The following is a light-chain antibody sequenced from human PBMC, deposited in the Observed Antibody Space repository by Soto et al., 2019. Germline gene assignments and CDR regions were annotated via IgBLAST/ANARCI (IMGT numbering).Light chain of an antibody. CDR2: EVV. V-gene: IGLV2-8*01. Sequence: QSVLGQPPSASGSPGQSVTISCTGTRNDVGFYDFVSWYQHHPGKAPRLIIYEVVQRPSGVPDRFSGSKSGNTASLTVSGLQAADEADYFCKSYAGSNTYVFGSGTKVTVL. J-gene: IGLJ1*01. CDR3: KSYAGSNTYV. CDR1: RNDVGFYDF.